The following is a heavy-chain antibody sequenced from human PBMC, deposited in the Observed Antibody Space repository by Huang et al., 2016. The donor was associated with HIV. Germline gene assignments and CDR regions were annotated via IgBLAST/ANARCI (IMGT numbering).Heavy chain of an antibody. CDR3: ARRFSSSSGYFDY. V-gene: IGHV5-51*01. D-gene: IGHD6-6*01. CDR1: GYSFSSYW. CDR2: IFPDDSDT. Sequence: VQLVQSGAEVKKPGESLKISCKGSGYSFSSYWIAWVRPMPGKGREWMGIIFPDDSDTTYSPSFEGQVTISADKSIGTAYLQWSSLKASDTAMYYCARRFSSSSGYFDYWGQGSLVTVSS. J-gene: IGHJ4*02.